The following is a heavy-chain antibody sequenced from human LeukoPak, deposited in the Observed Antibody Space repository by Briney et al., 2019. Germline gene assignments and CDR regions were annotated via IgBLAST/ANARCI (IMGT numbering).Heavy chain of an antibody. D-gene: IGHD6-13*01. CDR3: ARVTATTGIRYFDY. CDR2: IYCSGSA. J-gene: IGHJ4*02. CDR1: GSSISNYY. Sequence: SETLSLTCTVSGSSISNYYWSWIWQPPGKGLEWIGYIYCSGSANHNPSLKSRVTISVDTSKNQFSLKLSSVTAADTAVYYCARVTATTGIRYFDYWGQGTLVTVSS. V-gene: IGHV4-59*01.